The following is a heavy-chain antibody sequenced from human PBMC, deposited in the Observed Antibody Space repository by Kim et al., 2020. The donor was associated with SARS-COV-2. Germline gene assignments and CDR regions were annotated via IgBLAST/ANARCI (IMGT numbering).Heavy chain of an antibody. Sequence: SETLSLTCTVSGGSISSSSYYWGWIRQPPGKGLEWIGSIYYSGSTYYNPSLKSRVTISVDTSKNQFSLKLSSVTAADTAVYYCARLGSGSYYNWYFDLWGRGTLVTVSS. D-gene: IGHD1-26*01. V-gene: IGHV4-39*01. J-gene: IGHJ2*01. CDR1: GGSISSSSYY. CDR3: ARLGSGSYYNWYFDL. CDR2: IYYSGST.